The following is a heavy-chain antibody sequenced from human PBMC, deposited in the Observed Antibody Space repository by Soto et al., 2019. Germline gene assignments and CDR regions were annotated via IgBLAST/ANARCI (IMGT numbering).Heavy chain of an antibody. CDR2: IYHSGST. V-gene: IGHV4-4*02. J-gene: IGHJ5*02. D-gene: IGHD3-10*01. CDR1: GGSISSSNW. CDR3: ARAWFGELLARWFDP. Sequence: QVQLQESGPGLVKPSGTLSLTCAVSGGSISSSNWWSWVRQPPGKGLEWIGEIYHSGSTNYNPSLKSRVSISVDKSKNQFSLKLISVTAADTAVYYCARAWFGELLARWFDPWGQGTLVTVSS.